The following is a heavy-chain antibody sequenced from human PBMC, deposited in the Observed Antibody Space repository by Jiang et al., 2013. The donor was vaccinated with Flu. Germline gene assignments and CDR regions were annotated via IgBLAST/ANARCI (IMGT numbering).Heavy chain of an antibody. CDR1: GGSISSYY. Sequence: GPGLVKPSETLSLTCTVSGGSISSYYWSWIRQPPGKGLEWIGYIYYSGSTNYNPSLKSRVTISVDTSKNQFSLKLSSVTAADTAVYYCAKGSGRLYGDPLDYYYGMDVVGQRDHGHRLL. V-gene: IGHV4-59*08. D-gene: IGHD4-17*01. CDR3: AKGSGRLYGDPLDYYYGMDV. J-gene: IGHJ6*04. CDR2: IYYSGST.